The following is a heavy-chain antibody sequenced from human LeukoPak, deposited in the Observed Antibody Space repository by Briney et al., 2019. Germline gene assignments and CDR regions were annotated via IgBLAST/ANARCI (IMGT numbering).Heavy chain of an antibody. CDR1: GYTFTSYG. V-gene: IGHV1-18*01. J-gene: IGHJ6*02. Sequence: GASVKVSCKASGYTFTSYGISWVRQAPGQGLEWMGWISAYNGNTNYAQRLQGRVTMTTGTSTSTAYMELRSLRSDDTAVYYCARVWDDYGMDVWGQGTTVTVSS. CDR3: ARVWDDYGMDV. D-gene: IGHD1-26*01. CDR2: ISAYNGNT.